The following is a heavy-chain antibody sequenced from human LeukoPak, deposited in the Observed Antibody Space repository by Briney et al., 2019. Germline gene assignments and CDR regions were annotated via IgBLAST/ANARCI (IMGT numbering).Heavy chain of an antibody. CDR3: ARVSRSGHYYYGMDV. Sequence: SETLSLTCTVSGGSISSYYWSWIRQPAGRGLEWIGHIYSSGSTNHNPSLKSRVTMSVDMSKNQFSLKLSSVTAADTAVYYCARVSRSGHYYYGMDVWGQGTTVTVSS. J-gene: IGHJ6*02. CDR1: GGSISSYY. V-gene: IGHV4-4*07. D-gene: IGHD3-10*01. CDR2: IYSSGST.